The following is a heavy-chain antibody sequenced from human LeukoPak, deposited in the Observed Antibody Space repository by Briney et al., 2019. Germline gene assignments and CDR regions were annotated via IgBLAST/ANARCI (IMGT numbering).Heavy chain of an antibody. J-gene: IGHJ5*02. CDR2: INAGNGNT. V-gene: IGHV1-3*01. CDR1: GYTFTSYA. Sequence: ASVKVSCKASGYTFTSYAMHWVRQAPGQRLEWMGWINAGNGNTKYSQKFQGRVTITRDTSASTAYMELSSLRSEDTAVYYCARDRPPYYYDSSGYSRTNWFGPWGQGTLVTVSS. D-gene: IGHD3-22*01. CDR3: ARDRPPYYYDSSGYSRTNWFGP.